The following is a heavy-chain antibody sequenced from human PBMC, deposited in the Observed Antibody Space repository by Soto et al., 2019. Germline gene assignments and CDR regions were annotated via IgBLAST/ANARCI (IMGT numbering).Heavy chain of an antibody. D-gene: IGHD3-10*01. CDR3: AKDRITMVPFYYYYGMDV. V-gene: IGHV3-30*18. CDR1: GFTFSSYG. CDR2: ISYDGSNK. Sequence: GGSLRLSCAASGFTFSSYGMHWVRQAPGKGLEWVAVISYDGSNKYYADSVKGRFTISRDNSKNTLYLQMNSLRAEDTAVYYCAKDRITMVPFYYYYGMDVWVQGTTVTVSS. J-gene: IGHJ6*02.